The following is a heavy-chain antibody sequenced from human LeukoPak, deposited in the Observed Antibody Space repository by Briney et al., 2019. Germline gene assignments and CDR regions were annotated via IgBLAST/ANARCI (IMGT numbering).Heavy chain of an antibody. J-gene: IGHJ5*02. Sequence: PSETLSLTCSVSGVSISGISYYWGWIRQPPGKGLEWIGSIYYSGSTNYNPSLKSRVTISVDTSKNQFSLKLSSVTAADTAVYYCARSTLRFLSDPWGQGTLVTVSS. V-gene: IGHV4-39*07. CDR2: IYYSGST. CDR1: GVSISGISYY. CDR3: ARSTLRFLSDP. D-gene: IGHD3-3*01.